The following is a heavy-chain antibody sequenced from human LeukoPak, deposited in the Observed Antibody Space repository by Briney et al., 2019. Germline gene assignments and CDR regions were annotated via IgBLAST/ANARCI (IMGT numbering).Heavy chain of an antibody. V-gene: IGHV3-21*01. CDR3: AKDQGSSGHYNYYFDY. J-gene: IGHJ4*02. CDR1: GFTFSSYS. CDR2: ISSSSSYI. Sequence: GGSLRLSCAASGFTFSSYSMNWVRQAPGKGLEWVSSISSSSSYIYYADSVKGRFTISRDNAKNSLYLQMNSLRAEDTAVYYCAKDQGSSGHYNYYFDYWGQGTLVTVSS. D-gene: IGHD3-22*01.